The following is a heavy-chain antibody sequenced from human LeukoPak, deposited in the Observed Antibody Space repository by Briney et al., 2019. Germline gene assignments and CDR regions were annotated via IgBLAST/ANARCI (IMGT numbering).Heavy chain of an antibody. CDR1: GGSFSGYY. CDR2: INHNGST. Sequence: PSETLSLTCAVYGGSFSGYYWSWIRQPPGKGLEWIGEINHNGSTNYNPSLKSRVTISVDTSKNQFSLKLSSVTAADTAVYYCARSSGSYYTIYYGMDVWGQGTTVTVSS. V-gene: IGHV4-34*01. J-gene: IGHJ6*02. D-gene: IGHD1-26*01. CDR3: ARSSGSYYTIYYGMDV.